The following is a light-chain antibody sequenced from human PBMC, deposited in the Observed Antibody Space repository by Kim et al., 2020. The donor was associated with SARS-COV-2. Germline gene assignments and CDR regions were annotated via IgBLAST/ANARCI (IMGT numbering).Light chain of an antibody. V-gene: IGKV3-15*01. CDR2: GAS. J-gene: IGKJ1*01. Sequence: VSPGERATLTCRPSQSVSSNLAWYKQKPAQAPRLHIYGASTRATGIPARFSGSGSGTEFTLTISSLQSEDFAVYYCQQYNNWPLTFGQGTKVDIK. CDR1: QSVSSN. CDR3: QQYNNWPLT.